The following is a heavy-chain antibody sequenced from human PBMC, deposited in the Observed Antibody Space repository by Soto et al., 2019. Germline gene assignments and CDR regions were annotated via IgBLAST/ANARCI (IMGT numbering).Heavy chain of an antibody. J-gene: IGHJ3*02. CDR3: ARSSTIFGVVIGWAFDI. D-gene: IGHD3-3*01. V-gene: IGHV1-69*02. CDR2: IIPILGIA. Sequence: SVKVSCKASGGTFSSYTISWVRQAPGQGLEWMGRIIPILGIANYAQRFQGRVTITADKSTSTAYMELSSLRSEDTAVYYCARSSTIFGVVIGWAFDIWGQGTMVTVSS. CDR1: GGTFSSYT.